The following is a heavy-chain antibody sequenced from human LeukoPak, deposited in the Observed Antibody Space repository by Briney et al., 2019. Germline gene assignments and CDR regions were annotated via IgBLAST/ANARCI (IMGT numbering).Heavy chain of an antibody. Sequence: PSETLSLTCTVSGGPVYSYYWSWIRQTAGKGLEWIGRLYPGVSTDYNPSLKSRVTMSLDTSKKQFALKLSAVTAADTAVYYCARLKFYDSTGYSPGHYMDVWAKGPRSPSP. D-gene: IGHD3-22*01. V-gene: IGHV4-4*07. J-gene: IGHJ6*03. CDR3: ARLKFYDSTGYSPGHYMDV. CDR2: LYPGVST. CDR1: GGPVYSYY.